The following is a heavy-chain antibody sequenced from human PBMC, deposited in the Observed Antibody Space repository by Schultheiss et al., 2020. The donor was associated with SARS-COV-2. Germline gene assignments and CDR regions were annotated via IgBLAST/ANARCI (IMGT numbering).Heavy chain of an antibody. CDR2: ISSSSSTI. V-gene: IGHV3-11*01. CDR1: GFTVSSNY. J-gene: IGHJ4*02. CDR3: ARDLRVWGSYRYTGVGVDY. D-gene: IGHD3-16*02. Sequence: GGSLRLSCAASGFTVSSNYMSWVRQAPGKGLEWLSYISSSSSTIYYADSVKGRFTISRDNAKNSLYLQMNSLRAEDTAVYYCARDLRVWGSYRYTGVGVDYWGQGTLVTVSS.